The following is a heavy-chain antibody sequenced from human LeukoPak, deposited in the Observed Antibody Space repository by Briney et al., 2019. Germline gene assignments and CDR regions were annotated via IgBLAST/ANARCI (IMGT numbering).Heavy chain of an antibody. Sequence: PSETLSLTCAISGYSISSGYQWAWIRQSPGKGLEWIGSIYHSGSAHYNPSLMSRVTILVETSKSQFSLKLYSVTAADTAVYYCARDPRWLTPDCTSTSCYENYFDPWGQGTLVTVSS. J-gene: IGHJ5*02. CDR3: ARDPRWLTPDCTSTSCYENYFDP. D-gene: IGHD2-2*01. V-gene: IGHV4-38-2*02. CDR2: IYHSGSA. CDR1: GYSISSGYQ.